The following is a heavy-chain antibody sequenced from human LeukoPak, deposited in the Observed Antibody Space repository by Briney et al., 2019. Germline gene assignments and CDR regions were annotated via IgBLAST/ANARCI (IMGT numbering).Heavy chain of an antibody. Sequence: ASVKVSCKASGYTFTTYYIHWVRQAPGQGLEWMGIIDPSAGNTGSAEKFQGRVTMTRDTSISTAYMELSRLRSDDTAVYYCARSLPYYYYGMDVWGQGTTVTVSS. V-gene: IGHV1-46*01. CDR1: GYTFTTYY. CDR2: IDPSAGNT. CDR3: ARSLPYYYYGMDV. J-gene: IGHJ6*02.